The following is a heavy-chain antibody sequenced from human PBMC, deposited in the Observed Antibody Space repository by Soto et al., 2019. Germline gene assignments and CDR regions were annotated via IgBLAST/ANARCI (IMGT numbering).Heavy chain of an antibody. CDR1: GFTFSRYA. J-gene: IGHJ4*02. D-gene: IGHD5-12*01. Sequence: GGSLRLSCAVSGFTFSRYAMSWVRQSPGKGLEWVSGISGSGGTTYYADSVKGRFTISRDNSKNTLYVQMNGLRDEDTAIYYCAKDRSGGYSGLGDFDHWGQGTLVTVSS. CDR2: ISGSGGTT. V-gene: IGHV3-23*01. CDR3: AKDRSGGYSGLGDFDH.